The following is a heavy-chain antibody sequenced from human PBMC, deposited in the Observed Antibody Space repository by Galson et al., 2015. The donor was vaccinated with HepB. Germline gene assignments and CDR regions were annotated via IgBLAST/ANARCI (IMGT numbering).Heavy chain of an antibody. V-gene: IGHV3-74*01. D-gene: IGHD6-6*01. CDR2: INTDGSST. J-gene: IGHJ4*02. Sequence: SLRLSCAASGFTFSSTGMHWVRQTPGKGLLWVSSINTDGSSTRYADSVQGRFTMSRDNAKNTLYLQMNSLRSEDTAVYYCARLIGASSNVDYWGQGTLVTVSS. CDR3: ARLIGASSNVDY. CDR1: GFTFSSTG.